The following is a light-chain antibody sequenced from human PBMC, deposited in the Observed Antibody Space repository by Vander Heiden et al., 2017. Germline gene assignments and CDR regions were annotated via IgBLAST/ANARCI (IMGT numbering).Light chain of an antibody. V-gene: IGKV3-20*01. CDR3: QHHDSSPTWT. CDR1: QNVSSSF. Sequence: EIVLTQSPGTLSLSPGDRATLPCTPSQNVSSSFLAWYPHTTGQPARLPISGSYSRATGIPDRYSGSGSGTDFTLTISGLEPEDFAVYYCQHHDSSPTWTFGQGTKVEIK. CDR2: GSY. J-gene: IGKJ1*01.